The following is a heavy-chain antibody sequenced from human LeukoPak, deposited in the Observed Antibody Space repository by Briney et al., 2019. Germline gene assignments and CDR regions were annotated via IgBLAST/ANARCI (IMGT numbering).Heavy chain of an antibody. D-gene: IGHD2-2*02. CDR2: ISRSGSTI. V-gene: IGHV3-48*02. J-gene: IGHJ4*02. CDR3: ARDTEHLYFVFDY. CDR1: GFTFSSYG. Sequence: GRSLRLSCAASGFTFSSYGMHWVRQAPGKGLEWVSYISRSGSTIYYADSVKGRFTISRDNAKNSLYLQMNSLRDEDTAVYYCARDTEHLYFVFDYWGQGTLVTVSS.